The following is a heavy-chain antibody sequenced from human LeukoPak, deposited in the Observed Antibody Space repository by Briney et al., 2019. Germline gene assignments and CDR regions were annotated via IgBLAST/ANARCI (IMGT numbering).Heavy chain of an antibody. Sequence: GGSLRLSCAASGFTFSSYAMHWVRQAPGKGLEWVAVISYDGSNKYYADSVKGRFTISRDNSKNTLYLQMNSLRAEDTAVYYCARGGMYYYDSSGFGDLDYWGQGTLVTVSS. CDR1: GFTFSSYA. V-gene: IGHV3-30-3*01. CDR3: ARGGMYYYDSSGFGDLDY. J-gene: IGHJ4*02. D-gene: IGHD3-22*01. CDR2: ISYDGSNK.